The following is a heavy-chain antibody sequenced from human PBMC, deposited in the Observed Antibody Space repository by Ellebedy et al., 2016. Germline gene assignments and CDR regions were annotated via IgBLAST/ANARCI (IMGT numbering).Heavy chain of an antibody. Sequence: GGSLRLSXAASGFTFSSYWMHWVRQAPGRGLVWVSRINSDGSSTSYADSVKGRFIISRDNAKNSLFLQMNSLRVEDTAVYYCARDGSEWSRDYWGQGTLVTVSS. CDR1: GFTFSSYW. J-gene: IGHJ4*02. D-gene: IGHD3-3*01. V-gene: IGHV3-74*01. CDR3: ARDGSEWSRDY. CDR2: INSDGSST.